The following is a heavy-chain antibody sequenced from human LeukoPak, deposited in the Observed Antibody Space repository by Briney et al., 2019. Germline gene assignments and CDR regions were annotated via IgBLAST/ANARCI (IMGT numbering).Heavy chain of an antibody. CDR2: IYPGDSDI. CDR1: GYSFTSYW. D-gene: IGHD1-26*01. Sequence: GESLKISCKGSGYSFTSYWIGWVRQMPGKGLEWMGIIYPGDSDIRYSPAFQGQVTISADKSISTAYLQWSSHKASDTAMYYCARHWGADPGELGYWGQGTLVTVSS. V-gene: IGHV5-51*01. CDR3: ARHWGADPGELGY. J-gene: IGHJ4*02.